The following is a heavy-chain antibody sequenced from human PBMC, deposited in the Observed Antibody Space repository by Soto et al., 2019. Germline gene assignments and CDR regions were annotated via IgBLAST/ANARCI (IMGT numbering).Heavy chain of an antibody. V-gene: IGHV2-5*02. CDR3: AHRPSGWYLFDY. J-gene: IGHJ4*02. Sequence: SGPTLVNPTQTLTLTCTFSGFSLSTSGEGVGWIRQPPGKALEWLALIFWDDDKRYSPSLKARLTITKDTSKNQVVLTMTNMDPVDTATYYCAHRPSGWYLFDYWGQGTLVTVSS. CDR1: GFSLSTSGEG. CDR2: IFWDDDK. D-gene: IGHD6-19*01.